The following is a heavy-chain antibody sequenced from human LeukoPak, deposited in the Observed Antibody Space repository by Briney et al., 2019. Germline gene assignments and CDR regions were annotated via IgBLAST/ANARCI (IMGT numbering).Heavy chain of an antibody. V-gene: IGHV3-30*02. CDR1: GFTFSSYG. J-gene: IGHJ4*02. CDR3: AKDLRDYYDSSGQPD. CDR2: IRYDGSNK. D-gene: IGHD3-22*01. Sequence: PGGSLRLSCAASGFTFSSYGMHWVRQAPGKGLEWVAFIRYDGSNKYYADSVKGRFTISRDNSKNTLYLQMNSLRAEDTAVYYCAKDLRDYYDSSGQPDWGRGTLVTVSS.